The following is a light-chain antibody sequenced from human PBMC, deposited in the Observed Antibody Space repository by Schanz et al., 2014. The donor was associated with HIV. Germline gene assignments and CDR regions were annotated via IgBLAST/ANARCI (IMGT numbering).Light chain of an antibody. V-gene: IGKV2-29*02. CDR2: EAS. CDR1: ESLLDSDGKIH. J-gene: IGKJ1*01. Sequence: DIVMTQTPPSLTVTPGQSASISCKSSESLLDSDGKIHLYWYWQKSGQSPQLLIYEASSRFSGVPPRVTGSGSGTDFRLIISRVEAEDVGVYYCMQCIQLPPTFGQGTKVEIK. CDR3: MQCIQLPPT.